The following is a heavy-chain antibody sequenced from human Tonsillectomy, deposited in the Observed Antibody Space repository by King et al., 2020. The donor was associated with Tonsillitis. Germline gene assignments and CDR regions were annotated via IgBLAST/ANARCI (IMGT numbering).Heavy chain of an antibody. Sequence: VQLVQSGAEVKKPGASVKVSCKASGYTFTSYYMHWVRXAPGQGLEWMGIINPSGGSTSYAQKFQGRVTMTRDTSTSTVYMELSSLRSEDTAVYYCARDLADYYDSSGGGDYWGQGTLVTVSS. CDR1: GYTFTSYY. CDR2: INPSGGST. CDR3: ARDLADYYDSSGGGDY. D-gene: IGHD3-22*01. V-gene: IGHV1-46*01. J-gene: IGHJ4*02.